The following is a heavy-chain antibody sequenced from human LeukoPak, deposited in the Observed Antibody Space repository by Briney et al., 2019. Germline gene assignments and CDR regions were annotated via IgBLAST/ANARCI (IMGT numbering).Heavy chain of an antibody. CDR2: IWHDGSHK. J-gene: IGHJ4*02. V-gene: IGHV3-33*01. D-gene: IGHD6-19*01. CDR1: GFAFNTYA. Sequence: GGSLRLSCAASGFAFNTYAMHWVRQAPGQGLEWVALIWHDGSHKFYSNSVRGQFTISRDNSKNTVSLQMNNLRPEDTAVYYCARDSLAVAGTLVYWGQGTLVTVSS. CDR3: ARDSLAVAGTLVY.